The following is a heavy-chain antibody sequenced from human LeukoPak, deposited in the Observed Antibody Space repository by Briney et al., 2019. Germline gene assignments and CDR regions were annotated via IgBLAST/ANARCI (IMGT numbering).Heavy chain of an antibody. J-gene: IGHJ4*02. D-gene: IGHD3-22*01. CDR3: AKRTPYSSGSYYFDY. V-gene: IGHV3-23*01. Sequence: GGSLRLSCAASGFTLSSFGMHWVRQAPGKGLDWVSAISGSGGTTNYADSVKGRLTISRDNSQNTLYLQMNSLRAEDTAVYCCAKRTPYSSGSYYFDYWGQGALVTVSS. CDR1: GFTLSSFG. CDR2: ISGSGGTT.